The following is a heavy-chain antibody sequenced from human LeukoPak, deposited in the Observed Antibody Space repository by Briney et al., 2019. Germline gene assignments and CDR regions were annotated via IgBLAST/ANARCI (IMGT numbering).Heavy chain of an antibody. V-gene: IGHV3-53*01. CDR1: GFTVSSNY. Sequence: GGSLRLSCAASGFTVSSNYMSWVRQAPGKGLQWVSIIENGGSTYYAESVKGRLTISRDNSKNTLYLQMNSLRVEDTAVYYCARKVGYGYGIDIWGQGTMVTVSS. CDR2: IENGGST. J-gene: IGHJ3*02. CDR3: ARKVGYGYGIDI. D-gene: IGHD4-17*01.